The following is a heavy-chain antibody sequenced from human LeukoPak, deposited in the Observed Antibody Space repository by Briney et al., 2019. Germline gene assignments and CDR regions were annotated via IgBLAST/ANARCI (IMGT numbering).Heavy chain of an antibody. Sequence: PGGSLRLSCAASGFTFSSYAMSWVRQAPGKGLEWVSAISGSGGSTYYADSVKGRFTTSRDNSKNTLYLQMNSLRAEDTAVYYCAKPPRWQQLPRFDYWGQGTLVTVSS. D-gene: IGHD6-13*01. J-gene: IGHJ4*02. CDR3: AKPPRWQQLPRFDY. V-gene: IGHV3-23*01. CDR1: GFTFSSYA. CDR2: ISGSGGST.